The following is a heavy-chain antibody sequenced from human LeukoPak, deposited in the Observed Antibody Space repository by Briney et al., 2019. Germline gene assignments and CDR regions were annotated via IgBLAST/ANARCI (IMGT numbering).Heavy chain of an antibody. CDR2: IIPIFGTA. Sequence: GASVTVSCKASGGTFSSYAISWVRQAPGQGLEWMGGIIPIFGTANYAQKFQGRVTITADESTSTAYMELSSLRSEDTAVYYCAGNKGIVVARLDYWGQGTLVTVSS. D-gene: IGHD3-22*01. CDR1: GGTFSSYA. CDR3: AGNKGIVVARLDY. V-gene: IGHV1-69*13. J-gene: IGHJ4*02.